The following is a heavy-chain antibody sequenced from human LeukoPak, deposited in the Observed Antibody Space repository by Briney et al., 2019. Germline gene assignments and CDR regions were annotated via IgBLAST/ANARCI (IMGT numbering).Heavy chain of an antibody. Sequence: ASETLSLTCTVSGGSVSSGSYYWSWIRQPPGKGLEWIGYIYYSGSTNYNPSLKSRVTISVDKSKNQFSLKLSSVTAADTAVYYCAGTRYYYDSSGYNAPWGQGTLVTVSS. J-gene: IGHJ5*02. D-gene: IGHD3-22*01. V-gene: IGHV4-61*01. CDR2: IYYSGST. CDR1: GGSVSSGSYY. CDR3: AGTRYYYDSSGYNAP.